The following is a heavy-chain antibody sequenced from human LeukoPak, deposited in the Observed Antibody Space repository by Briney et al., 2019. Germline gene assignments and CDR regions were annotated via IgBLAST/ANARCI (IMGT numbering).Heavy chain of an antibody. D-gene: IGHD3-3*01. CDR2: ISGSGGST. V-gene: IGHV3-23*01. Sequence: GGSLRLSCAASGFTFSSYWMSWVRQAPGKGLEWVSAISGSGGSTYYADSVKGRFTISRDNSKNTLYLQMNSLRAEDTAVYYCANPPITIFGVVTPGESDCWGQGTLVTVSS. J-gene: IGHJ4*02. CDR1: GFTFSSYW. CDR3: ANPPITIFGVVTPGESDC.